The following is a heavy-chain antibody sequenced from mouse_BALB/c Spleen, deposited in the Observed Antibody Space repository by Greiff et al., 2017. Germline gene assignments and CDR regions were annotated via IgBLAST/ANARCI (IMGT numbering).Heavy chain of an antibody. CDR1: GYTFTSYT. V-gene: IGHV1-4*02. CDR2: INPSSGYT. CDR3: ARWLYDDAMDY. D-gene: IGHD2-3*01. Sequence: QVQLQQSAAELARPGASVKMSCKASGYTFTSYTMHWVKQRPGQGLEWIGYINPSSGYTEYNQKFKDKTTLTADKSSSTAYMQLSSLTSEDSAVYYCARWLYDDAMDYWGQGTSVTVSS. J-gene: IGHJ4*01.